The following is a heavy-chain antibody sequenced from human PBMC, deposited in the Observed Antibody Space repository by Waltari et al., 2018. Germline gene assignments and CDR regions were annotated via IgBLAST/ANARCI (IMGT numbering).Heavy chain of an antibody. CDR1: GFTVADYG. V-gene: IGHV3-20*01. D-gene: IGHD6-13*01. CDR3: ARDQGSSSYGMDV. J-gene: IGHJ6*02. CDR2: FNWNGGST. Sequence: EVQLVESGGGVVRPGGSRRLACAASGFTVADYGMSWVRQAPGMGREWVSGFNWNGGSTGYADSVKGRFTISRDNAKNSLYLQMNSLRAEDTALYHCARDQGSSSYGMDVWGQGTTVTVSS.